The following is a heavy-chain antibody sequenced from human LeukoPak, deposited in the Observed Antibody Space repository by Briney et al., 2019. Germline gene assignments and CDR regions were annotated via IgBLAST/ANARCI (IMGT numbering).Heavy chain of an antibody. J-gene: IGHJ5*02. V-gene: IGHV4-34*01. CDR1: GGSISGYY. CDR3: ARGPLGKEWFDP. D-gene: IGHD1-26*01. CDR2: INHSGST. Sequence: SETLSLTCSVSGGSISGYYWSWIRQPPGKGLEWIGEINHSGSTNYNPSLKSRVTISVDTSKNQFSLKLSSVTAADTAVYYCARGPLGKEWFDPWGQGTLVTVSS.